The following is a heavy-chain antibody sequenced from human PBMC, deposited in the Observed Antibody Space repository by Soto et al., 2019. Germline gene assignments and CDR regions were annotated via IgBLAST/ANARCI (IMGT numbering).Heavy chain of an antibody. D-gene: IGHD2-2*01. V-gene: IGHV4-31*03. J-gene: IGHJ6*02. CDR1: GGSISSGGYY. Sequence: PSETLSLTCTVSGGSISSGGYYWSWIRQHPGKGLEWIGYIYYSGSTYYNPSLKSRVTISVDTSKNQFSLKLSPVTAADTAVYYCARGGCGSSTSCYFLVYYGMDVWGQGTTVTVS. CDR3: ARGGCGSSTSCYFLVYYGMDV. CDR2: IYYSGST.